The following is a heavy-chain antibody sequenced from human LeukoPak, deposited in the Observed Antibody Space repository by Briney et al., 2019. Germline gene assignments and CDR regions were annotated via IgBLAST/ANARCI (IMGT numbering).Heavy chain of an antibody. CDR2: IWYDGSNK. J-gene: IGHJ6*02. D-gene: IGHD1-26*01. CDR3: AREGGGPVVGATGYYYGMDV. V-gene: IGHV3-33*01. Sequence: GRSLRLSCAASGFTFSTFAMHWVRQAPGKGLEWVAVIWYDGSNKYYADSVKGRFTISRDNSKNTLYLQMNSLRAEDTAVYYCAREGGGPVVGATGYYYGMDVWGQGTTVTVSS. CDR1: GFTFSTFA.